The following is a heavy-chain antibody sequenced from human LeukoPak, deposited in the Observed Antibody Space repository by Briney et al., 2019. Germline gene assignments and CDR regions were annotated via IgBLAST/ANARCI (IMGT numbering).Heavy chain of an antibody. J-gene: IGHJ4*02. CDR3: AKGRLRLGELSLASFDY. V-gene: IGHV3-9*03. CDR2: ISWNSGSI. Sequence: TGGSLRLSCAASGFTFDDYAMHWVRQAPGKGVEWVSGISWNSGSIGYADSVKGRFTISRDNAKNSLYLQMNSLRAEDMALYYCAKGRLRLGELSLASFDYWGQGTLVTVSS. D-gene: IGHD3-16*02. CDR1: GFTFDDYA.